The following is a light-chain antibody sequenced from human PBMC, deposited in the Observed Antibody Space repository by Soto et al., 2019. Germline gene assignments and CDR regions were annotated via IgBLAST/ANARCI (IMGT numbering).Light chain of an antibody. J-gene: IGLJ1*01. CDR3: CSYTTSNTRQIV. CDR1: SSDVGGYNY. V-gene: IGLV2-14*01. Sequence: QSVLTQPASVSGCPGQSITVSCTGASSDVGGYNYVSWYQQQPGKAPKFMIYDVTNRPSGVSNRFSGSKSGNTASLTISGLQAEDEADYYCCSYTTSNTRQIVFGTGTKVPV. CDR2: DVT.